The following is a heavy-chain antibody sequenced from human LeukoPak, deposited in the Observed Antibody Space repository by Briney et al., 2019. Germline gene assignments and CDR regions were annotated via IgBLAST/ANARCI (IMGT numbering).Heavy chain of an antibody. J-gene: IGHJ4*02. V-gene: IGHV4-39*07. CDR2: IYYSGST. Sequence: PSETLSLTCTVSGGSISSRSYYWGWIRQPPGKGLEWIGSIYYSGSTYDNPSLKSRVTISVDTSKNQFSLKLSSVTAADTAVYYCARGGWTMTTVTTRPRRRYYFDYWGQGTLVTVSS. CDR3: ARGGWTMTTVTTRPRRRYYFDY. CDR1: GGSISSRSYY. D-gene: IGHD4-17*01.